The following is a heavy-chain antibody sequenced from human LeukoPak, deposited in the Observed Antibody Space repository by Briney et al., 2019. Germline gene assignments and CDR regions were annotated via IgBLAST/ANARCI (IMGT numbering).Heavy chain of an antibody. V-gene: IGHV3-66*02. CDR3: AISRPGAYYFDY. CDR1: GITVSGSS. J-gene: IGHJ4*02. CDR2: IYSGDKT. D-gene: IGHD7-27*01. Sequence: GGSLRLSCAASGITVSGSSMSWVRQAPGKGLEWVSVIYSGDKTHYADSVKGRFTISRDSSKNTLYLQMNSLTVEDTAVYYCAISRPGAYYFDYWGQGTLVTVSS.